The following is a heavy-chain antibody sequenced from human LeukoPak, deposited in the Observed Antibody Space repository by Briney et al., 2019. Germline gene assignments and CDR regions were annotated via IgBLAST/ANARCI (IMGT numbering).Heavy chain of an antibody. CDR2: ISISGSTI. CDR3: AELGITMIGGV. D-gene: IGHD3-10*02. V-gene: IGHV3-48*03. CDR1: GFSFSSYE. Sequence: GGSLRLSCAAPGFSFSSYEMNLVREALGEGLWWGSYISISGSTIYYAASVKGRFTISRDNAKNALYLQMNSLRAEDTAVYDWAELGITMIGGVWGKGTTVTVSS. J-gene: IGHJ6*04.